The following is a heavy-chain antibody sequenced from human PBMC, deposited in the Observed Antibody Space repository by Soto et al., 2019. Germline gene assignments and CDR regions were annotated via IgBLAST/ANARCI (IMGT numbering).Heavy chain of an antibody. CDR1: GFTVSSNY. V-gene: IGHV3-66*01. D-gene: IGHD2-2*01. CDR3: ADRGVVLPAGTDALDV. CDR2: IYSGGST. J-gene: IGHJ3*01. Sequence: EVQLVESGGGLVQPGGSLRLSCAVSGFTVSSNYLGWVRQAPGKGLELVSVIYSGGSTLSADSVKGRFTLSRDDYKNMVWLQMNSLKAEDTAVYYCADRGVVLPAGTDALDVWGQGTMVTVSS.